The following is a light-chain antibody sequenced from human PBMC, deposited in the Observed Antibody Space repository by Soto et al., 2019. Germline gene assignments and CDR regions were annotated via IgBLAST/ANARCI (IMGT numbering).Light chain of an antibody. CDR3: QEDSPSPTTYT. Sequence: EIVITQSTESLSAALGATATINCKSSHTVIYGSNDKHSFACYQKKPVRPHKFLIYWAATRHSGVPDRFRGGGSGTDCTNTISRLQAADVAVYYCQEDSPSPTTYTCGQGPELEIK. CDR2: WAA. V-gene: IGKV4-1*01. J-gene: IGKJ2*01. CDR1: HTVIYGSNDKHS.